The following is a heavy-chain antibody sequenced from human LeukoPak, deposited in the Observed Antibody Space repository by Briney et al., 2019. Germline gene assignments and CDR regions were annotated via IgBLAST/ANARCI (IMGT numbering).Heavy chain of an antibody. V-gene: IGHV3-23*01. J-gene: IGHJ4*02. CDR2: ISASGGTT. CDR1: GFTFSTYI. Sequence: PGGSLRLPCAASGFTFSTYIMSWVRQAPGKGLEWVSAISASGGTTYYADSVKGRFTISRDNSNNTLFVQMNSLRAEDTAVYYCAKDLGISKFSDYWGQGPWSPSPQ. CDR3: AKDLGISKFSDY. D-gene: IGHD1-14*01.